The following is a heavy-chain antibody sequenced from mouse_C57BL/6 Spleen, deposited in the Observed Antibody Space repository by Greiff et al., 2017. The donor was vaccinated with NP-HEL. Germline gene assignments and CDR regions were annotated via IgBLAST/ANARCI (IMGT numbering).Heavy chain of an antibody. V-gene: IGHV1-15*01. CDR2: FDPETGGT. D-gene: IGHD2-3*01. CDR1: GYTFTDYE. J-gene: IGHJ2*01. CDR3: TRFGDGYYESYFDY. Sequence: QVQLQHSGAELVRPGASVTLSCKASGYTFTDYEMHWVKQTPVHGLEWIGAFDPETGGTAYTQKFKGKAILTADKSSSTAYMELRSLTSEDSAVYYCTRFGDGYYESYFDYWGQGTTLTVSS.